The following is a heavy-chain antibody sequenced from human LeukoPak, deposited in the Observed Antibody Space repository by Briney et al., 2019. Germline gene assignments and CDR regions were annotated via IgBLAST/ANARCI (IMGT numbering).Heavy chain of an antibody. CDR2: IYYSGST. J-gene: IGHJ3*02. CDR1: GGSTSSSSYY. D-gene: IGHD3-10*01. CDR3: ASPLNNYYGSGSYYNWGAFDI. Sequence: SETLSLTCTVSGGSTSSSSYYWGWMRQPPGKGLEWIGSIYYSGSTYYNPSLKSRVTISVDTSKNQFSLKLSSVTAADTAVYYCASPLNNYYGSGSYYNWGAFDIWGQGTMVTVSS. V-gene: IGHV4-39*07.